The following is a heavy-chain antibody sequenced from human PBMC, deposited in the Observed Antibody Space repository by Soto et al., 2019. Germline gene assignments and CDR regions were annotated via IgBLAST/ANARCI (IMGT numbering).Heavy chain of an antibody. J-gene: IGHJ4*02. Sequence: GGSLRLSCAASGFTFDDYAMHWVRQAPGKGLEWVSGISWNSGSIGYADSVKGRFTISRDNAKNSLYLQMNSLRAEDTALYYCAKDHEVVDASYYFDYWGQGTMVTVSS. V-gene: IGHV3-9*01. CDR2: ISWNSGSI. CDR3: AKDHEVVDASYYFDY. CDR1: GFTFDDYA. D-gene: IGHD2-15*01.